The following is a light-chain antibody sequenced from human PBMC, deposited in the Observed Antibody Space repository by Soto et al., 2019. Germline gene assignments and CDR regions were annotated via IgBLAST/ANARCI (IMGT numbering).Light chain of an antibody. Sequence: DIQTTQSPSTLSASVGDRVTITCRASHSISSWLAWYQQKPGKAPKLLIFDASSLESGVPSRFSGSGSGTEFTLTISSLQPDDFATYYCQRYNSYSFGQGTKLEIK. V-gene: IGKV1-5*01. CDR2: DAS. CDR1: HSISSW. J-gene: IGKJ2*01. CDR3: QRYNSYS.